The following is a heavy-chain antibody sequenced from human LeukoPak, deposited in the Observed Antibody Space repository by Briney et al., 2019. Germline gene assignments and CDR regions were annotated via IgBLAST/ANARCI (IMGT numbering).Heavy chain of an antibody. CDR3: ARKTSSSWCFDY. Sequence: PSETLSLTCTVSGGSISSTSYYWSWIRQPPGKGLGWIGYIFYSGSTTYNPSLKSRVTISLDTSKNQFSLRLSSVTAADTAVYYCARKTSSSWCFDYWGQGTLVTVSS. V-gene: IGHV4-61*05. CDR2: IFYSGST. J-gene: IGHJ4*02. D-gene: IGHD6-13*01. CDR1: GGSISSTSYY.